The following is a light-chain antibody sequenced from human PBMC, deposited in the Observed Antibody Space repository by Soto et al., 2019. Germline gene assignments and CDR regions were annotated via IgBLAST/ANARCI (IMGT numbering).Light chain of an antibody. CDR3: QKYNSAPRIT. J-gene: IGKJ5*01. V-gene: IGKV1-27*01. CDR2: AAS. Sequence: DIQMTQSPSSLSASVGDRVTITCRASQGISNYLAWYQQKPGKVPKLLIYAASTLQSGVPSRFSGSGSGTDFTLTISSLQPEDVATYYCQKYNSAPRITFGPGTRLEIK. CDR1: QGISNY.